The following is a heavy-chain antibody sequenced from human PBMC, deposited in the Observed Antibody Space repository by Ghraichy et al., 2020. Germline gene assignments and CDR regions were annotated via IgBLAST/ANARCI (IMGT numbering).Heavy chain of an antibody. CDR1: GFTFSSYN. J-gene: IGHJ1*01. V-gene: IGHV3-48*02. Sequence: SCAASGFTFSSYNMNWVRQAPGKGLQWLSYISDGSGAIYYADSVKGRFTISTDNAKNSVYLQMNSLRDEDTAVYYCARGPPHTYWGQGTLVTVSS. CDR2: ISDGSGAI. CDR3: ARGPPHTY.